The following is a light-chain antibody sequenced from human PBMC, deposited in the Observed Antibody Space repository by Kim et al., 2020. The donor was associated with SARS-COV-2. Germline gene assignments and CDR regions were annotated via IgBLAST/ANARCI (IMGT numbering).Light chain of an antibody. CDR1: SNDVGSYNL. Sequence: GPSITITCTGTSNDVGSYNLVSWYQQQPGKAPKLMIYEVSKRPSGVSNRFSGSKSGNTASLTISGLQAEDEADYYCCSYAGSSTVVFGGGTQLTVL. CDR3: CSYAGSSTVV. J-gene: IGLJ2*01. V-gene: IGLV2-23*02. CDR2: EVS.